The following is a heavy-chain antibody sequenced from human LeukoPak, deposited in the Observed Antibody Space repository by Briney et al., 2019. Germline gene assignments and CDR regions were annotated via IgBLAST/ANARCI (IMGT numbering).Heavy chain of an antibody. CDR3: ARGATAMAPGGFDY. J-gene: IGHJ4*02. V-gene: IGHV3-21*01. CDR2: ISSSSSYI. D-gene: IGHD5-18*01. Sequence: GGSLRLSCAASGFTFSSYWTSWVRQAPGKGLEWVSSISSSSSYIYYADSVKGRFTISRDNAKNSLYLQMNSLRAEDTAVYYCARGATAMAPGGFDYWGQGTLVTVSS. CDR1: GFTFSSYW.